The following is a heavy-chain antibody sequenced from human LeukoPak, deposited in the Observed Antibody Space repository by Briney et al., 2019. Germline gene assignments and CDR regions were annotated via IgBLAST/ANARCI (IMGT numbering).Heavy chain of an antibody. CDR2: ISGSSTNI. CDR3: TKDHGFYSSGWHPLFDH. CDR1: GFTFSRHS. J-gene: IGHJ4*02. D-gene: IGHD6-19*01. Sequence: PGGSLRLSCAASGFTFSRHSMNWVRQAPGKGLEWLSFISGSSTNIYYTDSVKGRFTISRDNARNSLYLQMNSLRAEDTAVYYCTKDHGFYSSGWHPLFDHWGQGTLVTVTP. V-gene: IGHV3-21*04.